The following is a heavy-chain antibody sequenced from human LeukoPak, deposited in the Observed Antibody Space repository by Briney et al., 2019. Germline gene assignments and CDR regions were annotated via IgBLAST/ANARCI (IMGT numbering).Heavy chain of an antibody. J-gene: IGHJ6*03. CDR2: IYGGGST. Sequence: GGSLILSCAASGFTVSNNYMTWVRQTPGKGLEWVSVIYGGGSTSYADSVKGRFTISRDNSKNTLYLQMNSLRADDTAVYYCARDRSDGNYYMVVWGKGTTVIVSS. D-gene: IGHD5-24*01. V-gene: IGHV3-53*01. CDR3: ARDRSDGNYYMVV. CDR1: GFTVSNNY.